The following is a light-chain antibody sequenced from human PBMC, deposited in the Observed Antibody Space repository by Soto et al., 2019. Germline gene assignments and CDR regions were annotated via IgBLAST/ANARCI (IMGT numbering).Light chain of an antibody. CDR2: KAY. J-gene: IGKJ1*01. CDR3: QQYNSYPWT. Sequence: DIQMTQSPSTLSASVGDRVTITCRASQSISSWLDWYKQKPGKAPKLLIYKAYSLESGVPSRFSGSGSGTEFTLSISSLQPDDFATYYCQQYNSYPWTFGQGTKVEIK. CDR1: QSISSW. V-gene: IGKV1-5*03.